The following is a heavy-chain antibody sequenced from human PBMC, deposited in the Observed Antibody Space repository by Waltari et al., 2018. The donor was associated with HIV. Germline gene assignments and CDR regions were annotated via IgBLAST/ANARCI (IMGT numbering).Heavy chain of an antibody. Sequence: QVQLQESGPGLVKPSETLSLTCAVSGYSISSGYYWGWIRQPPGKGLEWIGRIYHSGSTYSNLSLKSRVTISLDTSKNQLSLKLSSVTAADTAVYYCASGSLGYYYGIDVWGQGTTVTVSS. D-gene: IGHD3-10*01. CDR2: IYHSGST. J-gene: IGHJ6*02. V-gene: IGHV4-38-2*01. CDR1: GYSISSGYY. CDR3: ASGSLGYYYGIDV.